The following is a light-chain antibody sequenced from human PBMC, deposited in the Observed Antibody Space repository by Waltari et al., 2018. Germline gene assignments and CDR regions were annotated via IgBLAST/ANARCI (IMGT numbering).Light chain of an antibody. CDR2: GTS. CDR1: HSVSRTY. Sequence: TLSCRASHSVSRTYFAWYQQKPGRAPRLLIHGTSNRATGIPERFSGSVSETDFTLTIDRLEPEDFAVYYCQQYGGSVWTFGQGTKVEVK. J-gene: IGKJ1*01. V-gene: IGKV3-20*01. CDR3: QQYGGSVWT.